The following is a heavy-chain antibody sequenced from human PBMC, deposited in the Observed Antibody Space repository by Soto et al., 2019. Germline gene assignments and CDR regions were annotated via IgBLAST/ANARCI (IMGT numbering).Heavy chain of an antibody. CDR3: AKEVRITGTTDRFYYYYYYCMDV. Sequence: GGSLRLSCAASGFTFSSYGMHWVRQAPGKGLEWVAVISYDGSNKYYADSVKGRFTISRDNSKNTLYLQMNSLRAEDTAVYYCAKEVRITGTTDRFYYYYYYCMDVWGQATTVSVSS. CDR1: GFTFSSYG. D-gene: IGHD1-7*01. CDR2: ISYDGSNK. V-gene: IGHV3-30*18. J-gene: IGHJ6*02.